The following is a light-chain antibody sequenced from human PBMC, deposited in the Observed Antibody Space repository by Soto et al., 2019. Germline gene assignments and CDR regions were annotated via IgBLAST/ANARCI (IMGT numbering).Light chain of an antibody. CDR3: QQANSSPLT. CDR1: QGISNW. V-gene: IGKV1-12*01. J-gene: IGKJ4*01. Sequence: DIQMTQSPSSVSASVGDRVSITCRASQGISNWLAWYQQKPGRAPKLLIYTGSTLQSGVPSRFSGTGSGTDFTLTISSLQPEDVATYYCQQANSSPLTFGGGTKVEIK. CDR2: TGS.